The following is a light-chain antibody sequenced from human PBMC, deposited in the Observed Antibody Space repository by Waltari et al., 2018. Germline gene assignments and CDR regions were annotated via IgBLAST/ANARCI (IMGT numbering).Light chain of an antibody. J-gene: IGKJ1*01. CDR3: QQYYSTPWT. Sequence: GDRVTVTCRASQDISHSLAWYQQKPGKAPQLLLYAASRLERGVPSRFSGSGSGTDYTLTISSLQPEDFVTYSCQQYYSTPWTFGQGTKVESK. CDR1: QDISHS. V-gene: IGKV1-NL1*01. CDR2: AAS.